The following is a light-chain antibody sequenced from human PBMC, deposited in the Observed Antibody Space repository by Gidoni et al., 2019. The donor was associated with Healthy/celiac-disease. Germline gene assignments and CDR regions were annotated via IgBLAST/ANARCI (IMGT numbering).Light chain of an antibody. CDR2: GAS. CDR1: QSVSSN. V-gene: IGKV3-15*01. CDR3: QQYNNWPWT. J-gene: IGKJ1*01. Sequence: EIVMTQSPATLSVSPGDRATLSCRASQSVSSNLAWYQQKPGQAPRLLSYGASTRATGIPARFSGSGSGTEFTLTISSLQSEDFAVYYCQQYNNWPWTFXQXTRVEIK.